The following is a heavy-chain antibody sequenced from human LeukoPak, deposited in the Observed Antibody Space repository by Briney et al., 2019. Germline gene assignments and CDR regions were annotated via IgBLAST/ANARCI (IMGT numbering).Heavy chain of an antibody. CDR1: GGTFSSYA. V-gene: IGHV1-69*05. D-gene: IGHD5-12*01. CDR2: IIPIFGTA. J-gene: IGHJ3*02. CDR3: ARERGWDIVATPHDAFDI. Sequence: ASVKVSCKASGGTFSSYAISRVRQAPGQGLEWMGRIIPIFGTANYAQKFQGRVTITTDESTSTAYMELSSLRSEDTAVYYCARERGWDIVATPHDAFDIWGQGTIVTVSS.